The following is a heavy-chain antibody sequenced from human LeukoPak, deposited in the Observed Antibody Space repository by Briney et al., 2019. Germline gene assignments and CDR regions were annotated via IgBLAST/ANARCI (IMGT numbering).Heavy chain of an antibody. D-gene: IGHD4-17*01. V-gene: IGHV3-23*01. Sequence: QPGGSLRLSCAASGFTFSSYAMSWVRQAPGKGLEWVSAISGSGGSTYYADSVKGRFTISRDNSKNTLYLQMNSLRAEDTAVYYCAKDPVRHYYYGMDVWGQGTTVTVSS. CDR1: GFTFSSYA. J-gene: IGHJ6*02. CDR3: AKDPVRHYYYGMDV. CDR2: ISGSGGST.